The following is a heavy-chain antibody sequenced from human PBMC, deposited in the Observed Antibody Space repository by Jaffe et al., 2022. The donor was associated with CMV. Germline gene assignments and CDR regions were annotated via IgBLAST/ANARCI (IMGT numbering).Heavy chain of an antibody. D-gene: IGHD1-7*01. CDR1: GFTFDDYA. Sequence: EVQLVESGGGLVQPGRSLRLSCAASGFTFDDYAMHWVRQAPGKGLEWVSGISWNSGSIGYADSVKGRFTISRDNAKNSLYLQMNSLRAEDTALYYCAKDIKFGGTTWGAFDIWGQGTMVTVSS. J-gene: IGHJ3*02. CDR3: AKDIKFGGTTWGAFDI. CDR2: ISWNSGSI. V-gene: IGHV3-9*01.